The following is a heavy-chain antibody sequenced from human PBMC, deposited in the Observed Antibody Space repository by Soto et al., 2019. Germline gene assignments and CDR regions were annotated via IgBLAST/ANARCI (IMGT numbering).Heavy chain of an antibody. CDR1: GGSVSSNTAA. CDR2: TYYRANWYS. V-gene: IGHV6-1*01. CDR3: ARYGGSWLLDS. D-gene: IGHD6-13*01. Sequence: SQTLSLTCAISGGSVSSNTAAWNWIRQSPSGGLEWLGRTYYRANWYSDYAASVRSRIVINPDTSKNQFSLQLTSMTPDDSGVYYCARYGGSWLLDSWGQGTLVTVSS. J-gene: IGHJ4*02.